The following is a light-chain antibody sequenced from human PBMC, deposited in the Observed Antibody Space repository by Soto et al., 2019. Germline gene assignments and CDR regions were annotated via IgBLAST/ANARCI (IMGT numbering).Light chain of an antibody. CDR1: SSDVGGYNY. CDR3: SSYTSSSTLLYV. V-gene: IGLV2-14*03. J-gene: IGLJ1*01. Sequence: LTQPASVSGSPGQSITISCTGTSSDVGGYNYVSWYQQHPGKAPKLMIYDVTNRPSGVSNRFSGSKSGNTASLTISGLQAEDEADYYCSSYTSSSTLLYVFGTGTKVTVL. CDR2: DVT.